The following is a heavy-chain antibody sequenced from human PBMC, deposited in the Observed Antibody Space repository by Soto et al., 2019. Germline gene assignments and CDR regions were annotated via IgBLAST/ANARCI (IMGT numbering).Heavy chain of an antibody. CDR2: ISYDGSNK. J-gene: IGHJ4*02. CDR3: AREHTLLPVDY. V-gene: IGHV3-30-3*01. CDR1: GFTFSSYA. Sequence: QVQLVESGGGVVQPGRSLRLSCAASGFTFSSYAMHWVRQAPGKGLEWVAVISYDGSNKYYADSVKGRFTISRDNSKNTLYLQMTSLRAEDTAVYYCAREHTLLPVDYWGQGTLVTVSS.